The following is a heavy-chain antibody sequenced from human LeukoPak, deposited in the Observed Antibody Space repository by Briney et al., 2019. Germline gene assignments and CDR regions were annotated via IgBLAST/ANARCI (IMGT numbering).Heavy chain of an antibody. CDR3: AKAVEKSTVRYGMDV. Sequence: GGSLRLSCTASGFTSGFTFSSYAMSWVRQAPGKGLEWVSSISGSGGNTYYADSLKGRFTISRDNSKNTLYLQLNSLRGEDTAVYYCAKAVEKSTVRYGMDVWGQGTTITVSS. V-gene: IGHV3-23*01. J-gene: IGHJ6*02. D-gene: IGHD4-17*01. CDR2: ISGSGGNT. CDR1: GFTFSSYA.